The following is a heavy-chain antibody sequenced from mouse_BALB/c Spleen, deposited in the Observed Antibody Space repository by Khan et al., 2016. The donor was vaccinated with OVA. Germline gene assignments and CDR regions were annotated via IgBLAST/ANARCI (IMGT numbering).Heavy chain of an antibody. V-gene: IGHV1S136*01. CDR2: ISPNSDGS. Sequence: EVQLQQSGPELVKPGASVKMSCKASGYTFTSYVMHWVKQKPRQGLEWIGYISPNSDGSKYNEKLRGKATLTSDKSSSTAYMELSSLTPEDSAVYYCLRSLFYYGSAYEGFAYWGQGTLVTVSA. J-gene: IGHJ3*01. CDR1: GYTFTSYV. CDR3: LRSLFYYGSAYEGFAY. D-gene: IGHD1-1*01.